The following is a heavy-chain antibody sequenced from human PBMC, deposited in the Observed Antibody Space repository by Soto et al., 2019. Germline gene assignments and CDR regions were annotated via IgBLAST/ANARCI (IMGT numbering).Heavy chain of an antibody. CDR3: AKGLGFLEWLFWDYYYSGMDV. Sequence: PGGSLRLSCAASGFTFSSYGMHWVRQAPGKGLEWVAVISYDGSNKYYADSVKGRFTISRDNSKNTLYLQMNSLRAEDTAVYYCAKGLGFLEWLFWDYYYSGMDVWGQGNTVTVSS. CDR2: ISYDGSNK. D-gene: IGHD3-3*01. J-gene: IGHJ6*02. V-gene: IGHV3-30*18. CDR1: GFTFSSYG.